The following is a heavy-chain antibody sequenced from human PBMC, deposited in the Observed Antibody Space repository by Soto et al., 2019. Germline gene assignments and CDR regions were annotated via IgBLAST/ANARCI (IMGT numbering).Heavy chain of an antibody. CDR3: VSYNWKYPFDY. D-gene: IGHD1-7*01. CDR2: VSGDGRTT. CDR1: GFTFSSHW. Sequence: GGSLRLSCAASGFTFSSHWMHWVRQAPGKGLVWVSQVSGDGRTTSYADSVEGRFTISRDNAKNTLYLQMNSLRADDTAVYYCVSYNWKYPFDYWGQGXLVTVSS. V-gene: IGHV3-74*01. J-gene: IGHJ4*02.